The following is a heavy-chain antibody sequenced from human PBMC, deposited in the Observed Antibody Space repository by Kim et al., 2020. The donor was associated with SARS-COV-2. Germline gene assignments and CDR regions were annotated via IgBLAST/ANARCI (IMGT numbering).Heavy chain of an antibody. V-gene: IGHV3-43*02. CDR2: ISGDGRTT. Sequence: GGSLRLSCAASGFSFDKYGMHWVRQVPGRGLEWVSLISGDGRTTYYADSVKGRFTISRDNRESALYLQMDSLRAEDSALYYCGKDSLLQKIPVIVPRYGVDVWGQGTMVTVSS. CDR1: GFSFDKYG. D-gene: IGHD3-22*01. J-gene: IGHJ6*02. CDR3: GKDSLLQKIPVIVPRYGVDV.